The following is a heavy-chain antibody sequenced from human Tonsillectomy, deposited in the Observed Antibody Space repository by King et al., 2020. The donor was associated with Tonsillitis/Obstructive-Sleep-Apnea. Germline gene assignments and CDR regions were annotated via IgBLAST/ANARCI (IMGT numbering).Heavy chain of an antibody. D-gene: IGHD1-26*01. CDR2: ISRRSSSI. J-gene: IGHJ4*02. V-gene: IGHV3-48*02. Sequence: VQLVESGGGLVQPGGALRLSCAASTFSFSSDSMNWVRQAQGKGLEWVSYISRRSSSIYYADSVKGRFTISRDNAKNSLYLQMNSPRDEETAVYYCAREGYSGYYFDYWGQGTLVTVSS. CDR3: AREGYSGYYFDY. CDR1: TFSFSSDS.